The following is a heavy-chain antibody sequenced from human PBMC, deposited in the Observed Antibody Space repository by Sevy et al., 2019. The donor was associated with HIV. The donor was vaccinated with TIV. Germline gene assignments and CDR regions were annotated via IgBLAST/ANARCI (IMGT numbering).Heavy chain of an antibody. J-gene: IGHJ4*02. CDR1: GFTFSKYS. Sequence: GGYLRLSCAASGFTFSKYSMSCIRQTAGKGLEWVSTFSFGCGKINYADSVKGRFTISRDDSRNTFYLQMNSLRAEDTAIYYCAREGCTKPHDYWGQGTVVTVSS. CDR3: AREGCTKPHDY. V-gene: IGHV3-23*01. D-gene: IGHD2-8*01. CDR2: FSFGCGKI.